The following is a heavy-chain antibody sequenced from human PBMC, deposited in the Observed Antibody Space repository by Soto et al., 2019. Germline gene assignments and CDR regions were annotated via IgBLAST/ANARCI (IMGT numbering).Heavy chain of an antibody. CDR1: GGTFSSYT. CDR3: ARGIAAAGNNWFDP. Sequence: QVQLVQSGAEVKKPGSSVKVSCKASGGTFSSYTISWVRQAPGQGLEWMGRIIPILGIANYAQKFQGRVTITAEKSTSTAYMELSSLRSEDTAVYYCARGIAAAGNNWFDPWGQGTLVTVSS. J-gene: IGHJ5*02. V-gene: IGHV1-69*02. CDR2: IIPILGIA. D-gene: IGHD6-13*01.